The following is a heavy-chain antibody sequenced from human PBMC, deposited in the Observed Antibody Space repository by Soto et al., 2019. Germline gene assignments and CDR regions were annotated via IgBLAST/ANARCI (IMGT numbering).Heavy chain of an antibody. CDR2: IIPILGIA. CDR1: GGTFSSYT. CDR3: ATPPGYSSSADFGAFDI. Sequence: SVKVSCKASGGTFSSYTISWVRQAPGQGLEWMGRIIPILGIANYAQKFQGRVTITADKSTSTAYMELSSLRPEDTALYYCATPPGYSSSADFGAFDIWGQGTMVTVSS. J-gene: IGHJ3*02. V-gene: IGHV1-69*02. D-gene: IGHD6-13*01.